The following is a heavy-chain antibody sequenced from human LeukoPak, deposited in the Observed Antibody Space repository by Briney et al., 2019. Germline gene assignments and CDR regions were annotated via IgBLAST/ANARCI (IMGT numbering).Heavy chain of an antibody. D-gene: IGHD4-17*01. J-gene: IGHJ4*02. V-gene: IGHV4-61*05. CDR3: ARGTVATTRSGFDY. Sequence: PSETLSLTCTVSGGSIGSSSYYWGWIRQPPGRGLEWIGYIYYSGSTNYNPSLKSRVTISVDTSKNQFSLKLSSVTAADTAVYYCARGTVATTRSGFDYWGQGTLVTVSS. CDR2: IYYSGST. CDR1: GGSIGSSSYY.